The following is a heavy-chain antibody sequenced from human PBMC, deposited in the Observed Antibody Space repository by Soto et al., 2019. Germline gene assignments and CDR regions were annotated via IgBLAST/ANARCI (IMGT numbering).Heavy chain of an antibody. CDR1: GGSFSGDD. CDR2: INHSGST. D-gene: IGHD3-22*01. J-gene: IGHJ4*01. CDR3: QRLGGYYQVFYI. V-gene: IGHV4-34*01. Sequence: SETLPLTCAVYGGSFSGDDWSWIRQPPGKGQKWIGEINHSGSTNYNPSLKSRVTISVDTSKNQFSLNLRSVTAADTAVYYCQRLGGYYQVFYIWGQGTLVTVSS.